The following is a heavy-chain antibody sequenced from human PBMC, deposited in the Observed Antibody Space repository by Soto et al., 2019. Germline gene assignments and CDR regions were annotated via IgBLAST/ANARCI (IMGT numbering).Heavy chain of an antibody. CDR1: GGSISSYY. CDR2: IYYSGST. D-gene: IGHD6-13*01. CDR3: ARGPRIAAAAEYFQH. V-gene: IGHV4-59*01. Sequence: LTCTVSGGSISSYYWSWIRQPPGKGLEWIGYIYYSGSTNYNPSLKSRVTISVDTSKNQFSLKLSSVTAADTAVYYCARGPRIAAAAEYFQHWGQGTLVTVSS. J-gene: IGHJ1*01.